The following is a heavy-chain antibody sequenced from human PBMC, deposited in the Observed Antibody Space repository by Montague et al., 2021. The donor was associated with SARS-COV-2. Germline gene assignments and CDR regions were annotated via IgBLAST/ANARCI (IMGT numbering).Heavy chain of an antibody. CDR2: SRYGGTS. D-gene: IGHD1-1*01. CDR1: SGSISNDIYY. CDR3: ARQDIQLRFDL. J-gene: IGHJ2*01. Sequence: SETLSLTCTVSSGSISNDIYYWGWIRQPPGKGPEWIGGSRYGGTSYYNPSLKSRVTISIDTSKNQCSLEMTAVTAADTAVYSCARQDIQLRFDLWGRGTLVTVSS. V-gene: IGHV4-39*01.